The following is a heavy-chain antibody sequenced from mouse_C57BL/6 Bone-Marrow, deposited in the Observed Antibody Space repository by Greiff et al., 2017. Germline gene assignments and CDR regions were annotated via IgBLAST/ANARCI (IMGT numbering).Heavy chain of an antibody. CDR2: INPYNGGT. CDR1: GYTFTDYY. V-gene: IGHV1-19*01. D-gene: IGHD2-3*01. Sequence: EVQLQQSGPVLVKPGASVKMSCKASGYTFTDYYMNWVKQSHGKSLEWIGVINPYNGGTSYNQKFKGKATLTVDKSSSTAYMELNSLTSEDSAVYYCARAGYYYFDYWGQGTTLTVSS. J-gene: IGHJ2*01. CDR3: ARAGYYYFDY.